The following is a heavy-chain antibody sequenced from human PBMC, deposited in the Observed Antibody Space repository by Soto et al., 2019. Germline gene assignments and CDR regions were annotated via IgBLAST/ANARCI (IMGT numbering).Heavy chain of an antibody. V-gene: IGHV1-69*13. CDR2: IIPIFGTA. J-gene: IGHJ3*02. Sequence: GASVKVSCKASGGTFSSYAISWVRQAPGRGLEWMGGIIPIFGTANYAQKFQGRVTITADESTSTAYMELSSLRSEDTAVYYCASSPAYGDYASDAFDIWGQGTMVTVSS. CDR1: GGTFSSYA. D-gene: IGHD4-17*01. CDR3: ASSPAYGDYASDAFDI.